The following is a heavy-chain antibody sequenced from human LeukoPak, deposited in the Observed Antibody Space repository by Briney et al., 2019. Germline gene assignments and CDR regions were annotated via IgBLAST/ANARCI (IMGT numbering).Heavy chain of an antibody. CDR2: FDPEDGET. J-gene: IGHJ3*02. CDR3: AREGAPYYYDSRAHAFDI. D-gene: IGHD3-22*01. Sequence: ASVKVSCKVSGYTLTELSMHWVRQAPGKGLEWMGGFDPEDGETIYAQKFQGRVTMTEDTSTDTAYMELSSLRSEDTAVYYCAREGAPYYYDSRAHAFDIWGQGTMVTVSS. CDR1: GYTLTELS. V-gene: IGHV1-24*01.